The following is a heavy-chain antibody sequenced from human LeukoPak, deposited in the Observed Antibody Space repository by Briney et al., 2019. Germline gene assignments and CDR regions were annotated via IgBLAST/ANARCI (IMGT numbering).Heavy chain of an antibody. V-gene: IGHV4-4*07. CDR3: ARGLRVVVPAATLLHAPDKSSCFDY. J-gene: IGHJ4*02. CDR1: GGSISSYY. Sequence: PSETLSLTCTVSGGSISSYYWSWIRQPAGKGLEWIGRIYTSGSTNYNPSLKSRVTMSVDTSKNQFSLKLSSVTAADTAVYYCARGLRVVVPAATLLHAPDKSSCFDYWGQGTLVTVSS. CDR2: IYTSGST. D-gene: IGHD2-2*01.